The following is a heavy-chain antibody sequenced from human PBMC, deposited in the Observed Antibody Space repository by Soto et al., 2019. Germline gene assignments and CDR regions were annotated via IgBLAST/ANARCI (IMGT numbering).Heavy chain of an antibody. CDR3: AKDSLILGAIDY. Sequence: PGWSLRLSCAASGFTFSSYSMNWVRQAPGKGLEWVSAISGSGGSTYYADSVKGRFTISRDNSKNTRYLQMNSLRAEDTAVYYCAKDSLILGAIDYWGQGTLVTVSS. D-gene: IGHD3-10*01. CDR2: ISGSGGST. CDR1: GFTFSSYS. V-gene: IGHV3-23*01. J-gene: IGHJ4*02.